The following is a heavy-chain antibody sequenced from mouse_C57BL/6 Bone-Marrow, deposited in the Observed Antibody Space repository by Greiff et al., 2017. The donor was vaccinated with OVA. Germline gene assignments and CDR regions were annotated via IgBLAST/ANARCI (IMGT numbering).Heavy chain of an antibody. Sequence: QVQLKQPGAELVKPGASVKMSCKASGYTFTSYWITWVKQRPGQGLEWIGDIYPGSGSTNYNEKFKSKATLTVDTSSSTAYMQLSSLTSEDSAVYYCARGNDGYPYYYAMDYWGQGTSVTVSS. CDR1: GYTFTSYW. D-gene: IGHD2-3*01. CDR2: IYPGSGST. V-gene: IGHV1-55*01. CDR3: ARGNDGYPYYYAMDY. J-gene: IGHJ4*01.